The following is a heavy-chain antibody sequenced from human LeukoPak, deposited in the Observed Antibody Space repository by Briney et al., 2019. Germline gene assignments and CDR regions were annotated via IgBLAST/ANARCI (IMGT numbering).Heavy chain of an antibody. V-gene: IGHV4-31*03. Sequence: SQTLSLTCTVSGGYISSGGYYWSWTRQHPGKGLDWIGYIYYSGSAYYNPSLKIRVTISVGTSKNQFSLKLSSVAAADTAVYYCARELTTVRPPDNWFDPWGQGTLVTVSS. CDR2: IYYSGSA. D-gene: IGHD4-17*01. J-gene: IGHJ5*02. CDR1: GGYISSGGYY. CDR3: ARELTTVRPPDNWFDP.